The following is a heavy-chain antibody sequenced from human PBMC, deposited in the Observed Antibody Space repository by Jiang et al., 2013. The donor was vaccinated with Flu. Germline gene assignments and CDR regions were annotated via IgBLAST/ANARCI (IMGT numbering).Heavy chain of an antibody. CDR2: IYYSGST. CDR1: GGSISSYY. CDR3: ARHSDRTIFGVVAQHGMDV. Sequence: KPSETLSLTCTVSGGSISSYYWSWIRQPPGKGLEWIGYIYYSGSTNYNPSLKSRVTISVDTSKNQFSLRLSSVTAADTAAYYCARHSDRTIFGVVAQHGMDVWGQGTTVTVSS. J-gene: IGHJ6*02. V-gene: IGHV4-59*08. D-gene: IGHD3-3*01.